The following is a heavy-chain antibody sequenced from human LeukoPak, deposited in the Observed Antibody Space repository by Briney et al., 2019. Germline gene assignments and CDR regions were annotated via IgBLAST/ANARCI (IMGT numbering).Heavy chain of an antibody. CDR1: GYIFTNFG. Sequence: ASVKVSCKASGYIFTNFGISWVRQAPGQGLEWMGWISAYNGNTNYAQKLQGRVTMTTDTSTSTAYMELRSLRSDDTAVYYCARGTFSGSPHEYYFDSWGQGTLVTVSS. V-gene: IGHV1-18*01. CDR2: ISAYNGNT. CDR3: ARGTFSGSPHEYYFDS. J-gene: IGHJ4*02. D-gene: IGHD1-26*01.